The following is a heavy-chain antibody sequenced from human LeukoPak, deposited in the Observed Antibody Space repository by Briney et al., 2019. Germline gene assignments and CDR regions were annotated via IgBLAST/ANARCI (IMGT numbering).Heavy chain of an antibody. D-gene: IGHD1-1*01. J-gene: IGHJ4*02. CDR3: ARALERGYYFDY. CDR1: GGSISSYY. Sequence: SETLSLTCTVSGGSISSYYWSWIRQPPGKGLEWIGYIYYSGSTNYNPSLKSRVTISVDTFKNQFSLKLSSVTAADTAVYYCARALERGYYFDYWGQGTLVTVSS. CDR2: IYYSGST. V-gene: IGHV4-59*01.